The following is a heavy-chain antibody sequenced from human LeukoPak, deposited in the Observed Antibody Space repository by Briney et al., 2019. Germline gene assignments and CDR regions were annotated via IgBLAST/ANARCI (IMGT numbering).Heavy chain of an antibody. CDR3: ARDKWVRAGDSWLNYGMDV. CDR1: GGSITTDDYY. D-gene: IGHD6-13*01. Sequence: PSQTLSLTYTVSGGSITTDDYYWNWIRQTPGEGLEWVGYMYYSGSTYYSPSLKSRVTISRDTSKNQISLELRSVTAADTAVYYCARDKWVRAGDSWLNYGMDVWGQGTTVTISS. J-gene: IGHJ6*02. CDR2: MYYSGST. V-gene: IGHV4-30-4*01.